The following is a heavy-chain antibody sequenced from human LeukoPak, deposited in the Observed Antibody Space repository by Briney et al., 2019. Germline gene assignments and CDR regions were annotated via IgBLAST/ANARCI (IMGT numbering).Heavy chain of an antibody. D-gene: IGHD5-18*01. V-gene: IGHV3-30*02. CDR2: IGDDGSNR. CDR3: AATTRGYYYAYFMDV. Sequence: PLETLSLTCTVSGGSISSSSYYWGWVRQAPGKGLEWVAFIGDDGSNRWYVESVKGRFTVSRDNSKTTLYLQMNSLRAEDTAVYHCAATTRGYYYAYFMDVWGKGTTVIVSS. J-gene: IGHJ6*03. CDR1: GGSISSSSYY.